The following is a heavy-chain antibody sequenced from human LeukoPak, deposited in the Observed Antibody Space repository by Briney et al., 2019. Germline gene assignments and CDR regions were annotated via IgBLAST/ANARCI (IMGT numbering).Heavy chain of an antibody. CDR2: IKGNAAST. J-gene: IGHJ4*02. CDR3: VRDLGYCSSTICYADY. D-gene: IGHD2-2*01. CDR1: GFTFENYG. Sequence: GGSLRLSCAASGFTFENYGMSWVCQAPGKGLEWVSGIKGNAASTGYADSVKGRFTISRDNAKKSLYLQMNSLTVEDTALYYCVRDLGYCSSTICYADYWGQGTPVSVSS. V-gene: IGHV3-20*04.